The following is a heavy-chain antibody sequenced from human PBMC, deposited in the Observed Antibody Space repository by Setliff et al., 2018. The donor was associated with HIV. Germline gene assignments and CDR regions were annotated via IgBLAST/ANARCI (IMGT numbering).Heavy chain of an antibody. V-gene: IGHV4-59*04. CDR2: VYHGGSA. J-gene: IGHJ6*03. CDR1: GGSISSHY. CDR3: ARSKKRGDYYYYYYYMDV. Sequence: PSETLSLTCSVSGGSISSHYWSWIRQPPGKGLEWIASVYHGGSAYYNPSLKSRVTTSVDTSKNQFSVKLRSVTAADTAVYYCARSKKRGDYYYYYYYMDVWGKGTTVTVSS. D-gene: IGHD3-16*01.